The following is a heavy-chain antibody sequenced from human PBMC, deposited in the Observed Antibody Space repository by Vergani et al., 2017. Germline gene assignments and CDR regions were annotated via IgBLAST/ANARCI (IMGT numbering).Heavy chain of an antibody. CDR1: GYTFTGYY. Sequence: VQLVESGAEVKKPGASVKVSCKASGYTFTGYYMHWVRQAPGQGLEWMGRINPNSGGTNYAKKFQGRVTMTRDTSISTAYMELSRLRSDDTAVYYCARDLGDGDYVYYCYYMDVWGKGTTVTVSS. D-gene: IGHD4-17*01. J-gene: IGHJ6*03. CDR2: INPNSGGT. CDR3: ARDLGDGDYVYYCYYMDV. V-gene: IGHV1-2*02.